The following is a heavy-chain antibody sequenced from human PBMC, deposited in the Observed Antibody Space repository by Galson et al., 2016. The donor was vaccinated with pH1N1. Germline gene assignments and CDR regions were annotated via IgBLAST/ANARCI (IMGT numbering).Heavy chain of an antibody. CDR2: ISAYDGNT. V-gene: IGHV1-18*01. CDR1: GYTFSNYG. CDR3: ARSRGPIVTYYYYRHGMDV. J-gene: IGHJ6*02. D-gene: IGHD2-21*01. Sequence: SVKVSCKASGYTFSNYGISWVRQAPGQGLEWMGWISAYDGNTEYAQKFQGRLTMTTDTSATTAHMQLRRLRSDDTAVYYCARSRGPIVTYYYYRHGMDVWGPGTAVSVSS.